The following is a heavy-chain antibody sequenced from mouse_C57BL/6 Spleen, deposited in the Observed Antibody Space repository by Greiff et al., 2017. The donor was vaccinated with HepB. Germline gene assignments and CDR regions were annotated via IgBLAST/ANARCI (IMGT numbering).Heavy chain of an antibody. CDR1: GYSITSGYY. J-gene: IGHJ3*01. CDR2: ISYDGSN. CDR3: ARGGYYDYDRAWFAY. Sequence: EVQLQQSGPGLVKPSQSLSLTCSVTGYSITSGYYWNWIRQFPGNKLEWMGYISYDGSNNYNPSLKNRISITRDTSKNQFFLKLNSVTTEDTATYYCARGGYYDYDRAWFAYWGQGTLVTVSA. V-gene: IGHV3-6*01. D-gene: IGHD2-4*01.